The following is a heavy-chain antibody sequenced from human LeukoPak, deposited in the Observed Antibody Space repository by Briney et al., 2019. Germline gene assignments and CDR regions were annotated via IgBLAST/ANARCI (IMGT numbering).Heavy chain of an antibody. J-gene: IGHJ4*02. CDR1: GGSFTIYS. D-gene: IGHD4-11*01. Sequence: PSETLSLTCAVYGGSFTIYSWTWIRQPPGKSLEWVGEISPSGNTQYNPSLKSRVTISLDASKSQFYLKLNSVTAADTAVYYCARRVRSADYRLDYWGQGTLVTVSS. V-gene: IGHV4-34*01. CDR2: ISPSGNT. CDR3: ARRVRSADYRLDY.